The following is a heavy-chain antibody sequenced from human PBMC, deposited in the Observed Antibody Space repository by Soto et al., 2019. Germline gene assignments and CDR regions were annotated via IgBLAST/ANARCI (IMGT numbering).Heavy chain of an antibody. D-gene: IGHD4-4*01. CDR1: GFTSSDHY. V-gene: IGHV3-72*01. CDR3: ARGLDSNYEA. J-gene: IGHJ5*02. Sequence: VGSLRLSCAASGFTSSDHYMDWVRQAPGKGLEWVGRTRSKANSYTTEYAASVKGRFTISRDDSKNSLYLQMNSLRTDDTAVYYCARGLDSNYEAWGQGTLVTVSS. CDR2: TRSKANSYTT.